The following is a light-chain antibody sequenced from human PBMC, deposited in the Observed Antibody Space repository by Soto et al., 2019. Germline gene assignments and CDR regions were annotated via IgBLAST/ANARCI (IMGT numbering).Light chain of an antibody. V-gene: IGLV2-14*01. CDR3: SSFTDTNTSVV. J-gene: IGLJ2*01. Sequence: QSALTQPASVSGSPGQSITISCTGTTSDIGGYQYVSWYQQHPGKAPKLMIYDVSNRPSGVSDRFSGSKSGNTASLTIAGLQAEDDADYYCSSFTDTNTSVVLVGGTKLTVL. CDR1: TSDIGGYQY. CDR2: DVS.